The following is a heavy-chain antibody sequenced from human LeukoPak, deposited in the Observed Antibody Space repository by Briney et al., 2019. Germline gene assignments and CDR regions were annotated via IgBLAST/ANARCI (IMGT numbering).Heavy chain of an antibody. CDR2: IYHSGST. CDR1: GYSISSGYY. J-gene: IGHJ5*02. D-gene: IGHD3-10*01. V-gene: IGHV4-38-2*02. Sequence: SETLSLTCAVSGYSISSGYYWGWIRQPPGKGLEWIGSIYHSGSTYYSPSLKSRVTISVDTSKNQFSLKLSSVTAADTAVYYCARDRDGSGSYSPWGQGTLVTVSS. CDR3: ARDRDGSGSYSP.